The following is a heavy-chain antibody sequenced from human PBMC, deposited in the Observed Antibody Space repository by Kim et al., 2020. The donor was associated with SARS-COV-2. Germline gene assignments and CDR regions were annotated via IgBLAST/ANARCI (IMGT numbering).Heavy chain of an antibody. J-gene: IGHJ4*02. CDR3: ARDSSLRGYSYGDY. Sequence: AASVKGRLTISRVNAKNPLYLQMTSLRAEDTAVYYCARDSSLRGYSYGDYWGQGTLVTVSS. V-gene: IGHV3-30*01. D-gene: IGHD5-18*01.